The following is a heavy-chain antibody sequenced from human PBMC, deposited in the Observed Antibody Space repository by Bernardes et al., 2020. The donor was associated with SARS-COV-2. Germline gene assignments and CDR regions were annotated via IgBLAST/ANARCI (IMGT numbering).Heavy chain of an antibody. CDR2: ISSSSSYI. CDR1: GFTFSSYS. CDR3: ARDSRYYGSGSSDQTL. D-gene: IGHD3-10*01. V-gene: IGHV3-21*01. J-gene: IGHJ4*02. Sequence: GGSLRLSCAASGFTFSSYSMNWVRQAPGKGLEWVSSISSSSSYIYYADSVKGRFTISRDNAKNSLYLQMNSLRAEDTAVYYCARDSRYYGSGSSDQTLWGQGTLVTVSS.